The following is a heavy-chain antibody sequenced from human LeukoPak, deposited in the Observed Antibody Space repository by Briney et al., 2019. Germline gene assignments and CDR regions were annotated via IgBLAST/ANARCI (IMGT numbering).Heavy chain of an antibody. D-gene: IGHD2-2*01. J-gene: IGHJ4*02. V-gene: IGHV3-66*02. CDR1: GFTVSSNY. CDR3: ARAPYVSYCSSTSCVERGVFDY. CDR2: IYSGGST. Sequence: GGSLRLFCAASGFTVSSNYMSWVRQAPGKGLEWVSVIYSGGSTYYADSVKGRFTISRDNSKNTLYLQMNSLRAEDTAVYYCARAPYVSYCSSTSCVERGVFDYWGQGTLVTVSS.